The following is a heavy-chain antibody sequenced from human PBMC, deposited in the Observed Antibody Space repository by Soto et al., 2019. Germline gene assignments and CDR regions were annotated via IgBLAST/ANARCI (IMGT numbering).Heavy chain of an antibody. CDR2: ISGSGASAGNT. Sequence: HPGGSLRLSCAASGFTFSTFAMTWVRQAPGEGLEWVSTISGSGASAGNTYYADSVKGRFTVSRDNSKNTLFLQMNSLRAEDTAVYYCAKQAQTSYYDSSGYHYNPPYYYFGMDVWGQGTTVTVSS. CDR3: AKQAQTSYYDSSGYHYNPPYYYFGMDV. D-gene: IGHD3-22*01. J-gene: IGHJ6*02. V-gene: IGHV3-23*01. CDR1: GFTFSTFA.